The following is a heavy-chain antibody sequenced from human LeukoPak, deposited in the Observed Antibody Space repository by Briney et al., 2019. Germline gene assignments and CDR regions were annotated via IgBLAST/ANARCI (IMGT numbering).Heavy chain of an antibody. Sequence: ASVKVSCKASGYTFTSYDINWVRQATGQGLEWMGIINPSDDSTRYAQKFQGRVTMTKDTSTNTVYMDLSSLSSDDTAVYYCARAYYDSSAYHHAVYFDYWGQGTLVTVSS. CDR3: ARAYYDSSAYHHAVYFDY. CDR1: GYTFTSYD. D-gene: IGHD3-22*01. J-gene: IGHJ4*02. CDR2: INPSDDST. V-gene: IGHV1-46*01.